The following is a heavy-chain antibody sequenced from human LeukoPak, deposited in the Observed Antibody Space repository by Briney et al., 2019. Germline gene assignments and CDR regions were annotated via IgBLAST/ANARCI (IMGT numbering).Heavy chain of an antibody. CDR2: INPNSGGT. V-gene: IGHV1-2*02. J-gene: IGHJ4*02. Sequence: GASVKVSCKASGYTFTGYYMHWVRQAPGQGLEWMGWINPNSGGTNYAQKFQGRVTMTRDTSISTAYMELSRLRSDDTAVYYCARVVRGYSYGAFDYWGQGTLVTVSS. D-gene: IGHD5-18*01. CDR1: GYTFTGYY. CDR3: ARVVRGYSYGAFDY.